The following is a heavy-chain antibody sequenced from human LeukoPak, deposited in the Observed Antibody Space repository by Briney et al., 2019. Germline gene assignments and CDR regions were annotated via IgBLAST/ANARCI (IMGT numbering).Heavy chain of an antibody. CDR2: ISFDGSNK. CDR3: GRAPGFIYGGFDY. CDR1: GFTFSSYA. J-gene: IGHJ4*02. D-gene: IGHD3-3*02. V-gene: IGHV3-30*04. Sequence: GGSLRLSCAASGFTFSSYAMHWVCQGPGKGLERVAVISFDGSNKYYADSVKGRFTISRDNSKNSLYLQMNCLRAEDTAVYYCGRAPGFIYGGFDYWGQGTLVTVSS.